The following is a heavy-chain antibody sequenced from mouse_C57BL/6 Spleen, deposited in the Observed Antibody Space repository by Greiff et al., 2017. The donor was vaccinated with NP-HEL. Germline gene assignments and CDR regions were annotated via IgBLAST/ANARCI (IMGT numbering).Heavy chain of an antibody. CDR2: FDPEDGET. Sequence: VQLQQSGAELVKPGASVKLSCTASGFNINDYYMHWVKQRSEQGLVWIGRFDPEDGETKYAPKLQGKATITADTSSNTVYLQLSSLTSEDTAVYYCASIDTVVGFDYWGQGTPLTVSA. V-gene: IGHV14-2*01. CDR1: GFNINDYY. D-gene: IGHD1-1*01. J-gene: IGHJ2*01. CDR3: ASIDTVVGFDY.